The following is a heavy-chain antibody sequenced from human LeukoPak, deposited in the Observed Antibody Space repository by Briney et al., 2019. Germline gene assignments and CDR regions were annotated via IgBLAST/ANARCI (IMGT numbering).Heavy chain of an antibody. V-gene: IGHV3-30*02. CDR1: GFTFSSYG. J-gene: IGHJ6*03. Sequence: AGGSLRLSCAASGFTFSSYGMHWVRQAPGKGLEWVAFIRYDGSNKYYADSVKGRFTISRDNSKNTLYLQMNSLRAEDTAVYYCARRGVYYYYYYMDVWGKGTTVTISS. D-gene: IGHD3-10*01. CDR2: IRYDGSNK. CDR3: ARRGVYYYYYYMDV.